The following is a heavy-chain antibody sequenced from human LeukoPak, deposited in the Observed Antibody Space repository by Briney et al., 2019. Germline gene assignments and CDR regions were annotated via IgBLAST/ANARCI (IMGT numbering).Heavy chain of an antibody. D-gene: IGHD3-22*01. CDR2: IFYSGST. CDR3: ARESGHSSGYHAFDV. J-gene: IGHJ3*01. CDR1: SDSISKYY. Sequence: SETLSLTCTVSSDSISKYYWSWIRQPPGKGLEWIGYIFYSGSTNYNPSLKSRVTMSLDTSKNQISLMLSSVTAADAAVYYCARESGHSSGYHAFDVWGQGTQVTVSS. V-gene: IGHV4-59*01.